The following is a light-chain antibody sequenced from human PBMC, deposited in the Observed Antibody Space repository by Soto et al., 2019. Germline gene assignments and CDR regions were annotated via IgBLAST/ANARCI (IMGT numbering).Light chain of an antibody. V-gene: IGKV1-5*03. CDR3: QQYNSYPVT. Sequence: DIQMTQSPSTLSASVGDRVTITCRASQSISSWLAWYQQKPGKAPKLLIYKASSLEGGVPSRFSGSGSGTDITLTISSLQPDDFATYDCQQYNSYPVTFGGGNKVEIK. J-gene: IGKJ4*01. CDR1: QSISSW. CDR2: KAS.